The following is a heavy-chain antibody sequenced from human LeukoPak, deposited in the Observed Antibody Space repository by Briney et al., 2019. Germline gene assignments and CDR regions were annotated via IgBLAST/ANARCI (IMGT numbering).Heavy chain of an antibody. D-gene: IGHD6-19*01. CDR2: MNPNSGNT. Sequence: GSVKVSCKASGCTFTSYDINWVRQATGQGLEWMGWMNPNSGNTGYAQKFQGRVTMTRNTSISTAYMELSSLRSEDTAVYYCATVYSSGWYYTDAFDIWGQGTMVTVSS. V-gene: IGHV1-8*01. CDR3: ATVYSSGWYYTDAFDI. J-gene: IGHJ3*02. CDR1: GCTFTSYD.